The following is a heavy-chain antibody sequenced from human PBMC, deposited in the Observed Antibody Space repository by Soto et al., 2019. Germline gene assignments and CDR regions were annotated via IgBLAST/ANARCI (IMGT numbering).Heavy chain of an antibody. CDR1: GYTFTSYA. V-gene: IGHV1-3*01. D-gene: IGHD3-22*01. CDR2: INAGNGNT. CDR3: AIVIVVVITGYPVPFAY. Sequence: ASVKVSCKASGYTFTSYAMHWVRQAPGQRLEWMGWINAGNGNTKYSQEFQGRVTITRDTSASTAYMELSSLRSEDTAVYYCAIVIVVVITGYPVPFAYWGQGTLVTVSS. J-gene: IGHJ4*02.